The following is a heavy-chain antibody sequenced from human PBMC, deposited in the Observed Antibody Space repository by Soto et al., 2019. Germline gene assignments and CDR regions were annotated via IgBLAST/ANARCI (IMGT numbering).Heavy chain of an antibody. V-gene: IGHV1-18*01. CDR2: ISAYNGNT. CDR1: GYTFTSYG. J-gene: IGHJ6*03. CDR3: ARGITGTFTGFYYYYMDV. Sequence: ASVKVSCKASGYTFTSYGISWVRQAPGQGLEWMGWISAYNGNTNYAQKLQGRVTMTTDTSASTAYMELRSLRSDDTAVYYCARGITGTFTGFYYYYMDVWGKGTTVTVSS. D-gene: IGHD1-7*01.